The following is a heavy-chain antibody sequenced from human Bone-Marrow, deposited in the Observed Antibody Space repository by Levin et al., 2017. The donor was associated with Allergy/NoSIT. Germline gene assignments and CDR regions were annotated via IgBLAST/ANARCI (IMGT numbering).Heavy chain of an antibody. D-gene: IGHD5-18*01. CDR1: GFTFSNAW. CDR3: TTRPPPYMDTTMINLDF. V-gene: IGHV3-15*01. Sequence: GESLKISCTVSGFTFSNAWMTWVRQAPGKGLQWVGRIKSKADGGTTDYVAPVKGRFTISRDDSRNMLYLQMNSLKPEDTAVYYCTTRPPPYMDTTMINLDFWGQGTPVTVSS. CDR2: IKSKADGGTT. J-gene: IGHJ4*02.